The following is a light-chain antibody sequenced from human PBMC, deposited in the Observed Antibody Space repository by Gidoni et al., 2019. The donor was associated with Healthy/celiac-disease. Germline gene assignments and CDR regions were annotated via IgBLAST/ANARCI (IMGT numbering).Light chain of an antibody. V-gene: IGLV1-51*01. CDR3: GTWDSSLSAWV. Sequence: QSVLTQPPSASAAPGQKVTISRSGSSSNSGNNYVSWYQQLPGSAPKLLIYDNNTRPSGIPDRFSGSKSGTSATLGITGLQTGDEADYYCGTWDSSLSAWVFGGGTKLTVL. CDR1: SSNSGNNY. CDR2: DNN. J-gene: IGLJ3*02.